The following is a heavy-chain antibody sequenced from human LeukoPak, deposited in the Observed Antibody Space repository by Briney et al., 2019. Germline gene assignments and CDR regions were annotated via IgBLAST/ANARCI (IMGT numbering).Heavy chain of an antibody. CDR1: GGSFSGYY. CDR2: INHSGST. V-gene: IGHV4-34*01. Sequence: PSETLSLTCAVYGGSFSGYYWSWIRQPPGKGLEWIGEINHSGSTNYNPSLKSRVTISVDTSKNQFSLKLSSVTAADTAVYYCATAGYDYVWGSYRSFDYWGQGTLVTVSS. CDR3: ATAGYDYVWGSYRSFDY. D-gene: IGHD3-16*02. J-gene: IGHJ4*02.